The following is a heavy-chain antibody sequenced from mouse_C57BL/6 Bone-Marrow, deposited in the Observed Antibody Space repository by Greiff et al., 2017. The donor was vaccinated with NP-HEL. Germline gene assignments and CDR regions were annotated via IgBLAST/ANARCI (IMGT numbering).Heavy chain of an antibody. Sequence: EVKLMESGPGLVKPSQSLSLTCSVTGYSITSGYYWNWIRQFPGNKLEWMGYISYDGSTNYNPSFKNRISITRDTSKNQFFLKLKSVTTEDTATYYCARRRPYYYGSSYFDYWGQGTTLTVSS. CDR2: ISYDGST. CDR1: GYSITSGYY. CDR3: ARRRPYYYGSSYFDY. V-gene: IGHV3-6*01. D-gene: IGHD1-1*01. J-gene: IGHJ2*01.